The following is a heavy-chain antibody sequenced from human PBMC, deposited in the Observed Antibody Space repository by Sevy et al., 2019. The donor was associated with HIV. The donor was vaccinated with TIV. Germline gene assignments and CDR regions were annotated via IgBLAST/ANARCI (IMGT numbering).Heavy chain of an antibody. V-gene: IGHV3-7*01. CDR3: ARGGYYGYAGLDY. CDR2: IKEDGTEI. J-gene: IGHJ4*02. Sequence: GGSLRLSCAASGFTTGFTFSDYWMAWLRQAPGKGLEWVANIKEDGTEIYYLDSLKGRFTISRDKAKNLLYLQMNSLRAEDTAVYYCARGGYYGYAGLDYWGQGTLVTVSS. CDR1: GFTTGFTFSDYW. D-gene: IGHD3-10*01.